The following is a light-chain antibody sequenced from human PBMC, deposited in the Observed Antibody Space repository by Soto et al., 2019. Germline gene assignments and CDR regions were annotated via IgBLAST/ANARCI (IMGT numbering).Light chain of an antibody. CDR2: DTS. V-gene: IGKV1-33*01. J-gene: IGKJ4*01. CDR1: HDIGTY. Sequence: DVQMTQSPSSLSASVGDRVTITCQASHDIGTYLNWYQHKPGKAPKLLIFDTSHLATGVPARFSGGGSDTYFTFTITHLQHEDFAVYYCQQFDSVPLTFGGGTHVEI. CDR3: QQFDSVPLT.